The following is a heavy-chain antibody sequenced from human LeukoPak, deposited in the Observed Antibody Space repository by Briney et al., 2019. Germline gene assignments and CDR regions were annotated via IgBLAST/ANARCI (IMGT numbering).Heavy chain of an antibody. J-gene: IGHJ6*03. Sequence: SETLSLTCAVYGGSFSGYYWSWIRQPPGKGLEWIGYVHSNGDTDYNPSLRSRLTILLDTSKKDFSLKVSSVTAADTAVYYCARETSQKGAHYMDVWGKGTTVTISS. CDR3: ARETSQKGAHYMDV. CDR1: GGSFSGYY. D-gene: IGHD3-16*01. CDR2: VHSNGDT. V-gene: IGHV4-59*01.